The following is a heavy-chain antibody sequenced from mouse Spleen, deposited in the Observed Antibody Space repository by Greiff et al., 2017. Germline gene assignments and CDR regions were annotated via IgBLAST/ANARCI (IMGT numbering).Heavy chain of an antibody. Sequence: VQLQQSGAELVKPGASVKMSCKASGYTFTSYWITWVKQRPGQGLEWIGDIYPGSGSTNYNEKFKSKATLTVDTSSSTAYMQLSSLTSEDSAVYYCVITTVAAPLDYWGQGTTLTVSS. V-gene: IGHV1-55*01. CDR1: GYTFTSYW. D-gene: IGHD1-1*01. CDR3: VITTVAAPLDY. CDR2: IYPGSGST. J-gene: IGHJ2*01.